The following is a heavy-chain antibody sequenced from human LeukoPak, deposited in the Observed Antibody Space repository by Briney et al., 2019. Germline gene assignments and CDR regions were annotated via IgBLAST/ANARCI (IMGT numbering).Heavy chain of an antibody. CDR2: IYHSGST. CDR3: ARGALGYCSSTSCSAGDYYYYGMDV. Sequence: SETLSLTCAVSGGSISSSNWGSWVRRPPGKGLEWIGEIYHSGSTNYNPSLKSRVTISVDKSKTHFSLKLISVTAADTAVYYCARGALGYCSSTSCSAGDYYYYGMDVWGQGTTVTVSS. CDR1: GGSISSSNW. D-gene: IGHD2-2*01. J-gene: IGHJ6*02. V-gene: IGHV4-4*02.